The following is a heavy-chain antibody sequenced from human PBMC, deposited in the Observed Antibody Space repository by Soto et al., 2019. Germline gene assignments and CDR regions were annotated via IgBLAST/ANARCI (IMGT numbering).Heavy chain of an antibody. V-gene: IGHV1-69*18. CDR1: GDTFSGYP. D-gene: IGHD3-10*01. J-gene: IGHJ4*02. CDR2: IIPVFGTT. Sequence: QVQLVQSGAELKKPGSSVKVSCKASGDTFSGYPINWVRQAPGEGLEWMGRIIPVFGTTNDAQRFGGRVTFTAAESTNTAYMELRGLLSEDTAVYYCARDGGFGELKYWGPGTLVTVSS. CDR3: ARDGGFGELKY.